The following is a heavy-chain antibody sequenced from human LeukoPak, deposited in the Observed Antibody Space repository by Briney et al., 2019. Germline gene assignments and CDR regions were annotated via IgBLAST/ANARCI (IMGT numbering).Heavy chain of an antibody. J-gene: IGHJ3*02. D-gene: IGHD3-3*01. Sequence: SETLSLTCTVSGGAISSYYWSWIRQPAGKGLEWIGRIYTSGSTNYNPSLKSRVTMSVDTSKNQFSLKLSSVTAADTAVYYCASYDDFPLDDAFDIWGQGTMVTVSS. CDR3: ASYDDFPLDDAFDI. V-gene: IGHV4-4*07. CDR2: IYTSGST. CDR1: GGAISSYY.